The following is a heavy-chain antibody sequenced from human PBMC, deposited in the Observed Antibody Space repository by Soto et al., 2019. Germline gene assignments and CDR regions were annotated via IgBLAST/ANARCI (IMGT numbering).Heavy chain of an antibody. J-gene: IGHJ4*02. Sequence: EMQLLVSGGGLVQPGGSLRLSCAASGLPFSSYAMSWVRQAPGKGLEWVSGISGSGGLTYYADSVKGRFTISRDNSKNTLYLQMNSLIADDTAVYYCAKSLSASPNYFFDYWGQGTLVSVSS. CDR1: GLPFSSYA. V-gene: IGHV3-23*01. CDR2: ISGSGGLT. CDR3: AKSLSASPNYFFDY.